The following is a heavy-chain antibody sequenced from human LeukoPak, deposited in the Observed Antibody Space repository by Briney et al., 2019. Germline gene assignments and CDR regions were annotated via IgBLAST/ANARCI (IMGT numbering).Heavy chain of an antibody. V-gene: IGHV3-30*02. CDR1: GFTFSSYG. CDR3: AKDSLRWELLGYYFDY. J-gene: IGHJ4*02. CDR2: IRYDGSNK. Sequence: GGSLRLSCAASGFTFSSYGMHWVRQAPGKGLEWVAFIRYDGSNKYYADSVKGRFTISRDNSKNTLYLLMNSLRAEDTAVYYCAKDSLRWELLGYYFDYWGQGTLVTVSS. D-gene: IGHD2-15*01.